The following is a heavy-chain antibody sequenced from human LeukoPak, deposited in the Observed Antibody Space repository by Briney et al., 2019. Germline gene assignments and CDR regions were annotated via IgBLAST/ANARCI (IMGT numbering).Heavy chain of an antibody. J-gene: IGHJ4*02. CDR2: IYSGGST. V-gene: IGHV3-53*01. D-gene: IGHD3-22*01. CDR3: ARGGYYYDSSGYYVFY. CDR1: GFTFSSNY. Sequence: RGSLRLSCAASGFTFSSNYMSWVRQAPGKGLEWVSVIYSGGSTYYADSVKGRFTISRDNSKNTLYLQMNSLRAEDTAVYYCARGGYYYDSSGYYVFYWGQGTLVTVSS.